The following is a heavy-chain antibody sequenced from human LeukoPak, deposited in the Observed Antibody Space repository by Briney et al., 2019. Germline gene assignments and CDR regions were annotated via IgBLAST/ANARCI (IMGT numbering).Heavy chain of an antibody. CDR3: ARDQFRSAGRTLYYYYYGMDV. CDR1: GYTFTGYY. V-gene: IGHV1-2*02. CDR2: INPNSGGT. D-gene: IGHD1-1*01. Sequence: GASVKVSCKASGYTFTGYYMHWVRQAPGQGLEWMGWINPNSGGTNYAQKFQGRVTMTTDTSTSTAYMELRSLRSDDTAVYYCARDQFRSAGRTLYYYYYGMDVWGQGTTVTVSS. J-gene: IGHJ6*02.